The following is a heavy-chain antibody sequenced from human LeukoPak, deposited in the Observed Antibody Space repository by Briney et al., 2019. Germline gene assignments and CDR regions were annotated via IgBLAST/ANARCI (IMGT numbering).Heavy chain of an antibody. D-gene: IGHD6-19*01. CDR2: ISSSSSYI. V-gene: IGHV3-21*01. CDR3: ARAAVAGRSFDY. CDR1: GFTFSTYF. Sequence: GGSLRLSCAASGFTFSTYFMNWVRQAPGKGLEWVSSISSSSSYIYYADSVKGRFTISRDNAKNSLYLQMNSLRAEDTAVYYCARAAVAGRSFDYWGQGTLVTVSS. J-gene: IGHJ4*02.